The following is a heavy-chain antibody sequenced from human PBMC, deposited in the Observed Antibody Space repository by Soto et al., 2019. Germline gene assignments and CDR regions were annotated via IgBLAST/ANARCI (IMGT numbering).Heavy chain of an antibody. Sequence: SETLSLTCAVSGGSISSGGYSWSWIRQPPGKGLEWIGYIYHSGSTYYNPSLKSRVTISVDRSRNQFSLKLSSVTAADTAVYYCASHEARGATTVYWGQGTLVTVSS. J-gene: IGHJ4*02. CDR2: IYHSGST. CDR1: GGSISSGGYS. D-gene: IGHD1-26*01. CDR3: ASHEARGATTVY. V-gene: IGHV4-30-2*01.